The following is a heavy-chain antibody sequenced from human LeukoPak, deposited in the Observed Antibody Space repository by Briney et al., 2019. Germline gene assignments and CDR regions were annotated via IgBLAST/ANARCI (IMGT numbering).Heavy chain of an antibody. CDR3: ARVGGSGSYYYDY. CDR2: FDPEDGET. CDR1: GYTLTELS. Sequence: ASVKVSCKVSGYTLTELSMHWVRQAPGKGLEWMGGFDPEDGETIYAQKFQGRVTITADKSTSTAYMELSSLRSEDTAVYYCARVGGSGSYYYDYWGQGTLVTVSS. V-gene: IGHV1-24*01. D-gene: IGHD3-10*01. J-gene: IGHJ4*02.